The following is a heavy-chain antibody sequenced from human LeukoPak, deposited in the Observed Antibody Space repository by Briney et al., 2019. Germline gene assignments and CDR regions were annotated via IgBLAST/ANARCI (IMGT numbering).Heavy chain of an antibody. V-gene: IGHV3-74*01. CDR3: VSFYEAY. CDR2: INSDGSWT. J-gene: IGHJ4*02. Sequence: GGSLRLSCAASGNYWMHWVRQAPGKGLVWVSHINSDGSWTSYADSVKGRFTISKDNAKNTEYLQMNSLRAEDTAVYYCVSFYEAYWGRGTLVTVSS. CDR1: GNYW. D-gene: IGHD2/OR15-2a*01.